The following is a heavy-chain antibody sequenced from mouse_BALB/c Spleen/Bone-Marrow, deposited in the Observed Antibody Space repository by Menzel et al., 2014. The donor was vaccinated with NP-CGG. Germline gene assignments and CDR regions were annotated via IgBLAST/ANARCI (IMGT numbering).Heavy chain of an antibody. CDR1: RYTFTSYD. CDR2: MNPXNDGT. D-gene: IGHD1-1*01. J-gene: IGHJ2*01. Sequence: VQLKESGPELVKPGASVKMSCKASRYTFTSYDLHWVRQKPGQGLEWIGFMNPXNDGTKYNEKFKGKATLTSDKSSSTAYMELSRLTSEDSAVYYCAREVVATDYFDYWGQGTPLTVSS. V-gene: IGHV1-14*01. CDR3: AREVVATDYFDY.